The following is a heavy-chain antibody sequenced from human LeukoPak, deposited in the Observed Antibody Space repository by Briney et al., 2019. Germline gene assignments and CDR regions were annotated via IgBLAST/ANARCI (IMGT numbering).Heavy chain of an antibody. Sequence: VASVKVSCKASGYTFAGYYMHWVRQAPGQGLEWMGWINPNSGGTNYAQKFQGRVTMTRDTSISTAYMELSRLRSDDTAMYYCATSYDYKVAPFDLWGQGTLVTVSS. D-gene: IGHD5-12*01. CDR1: GYTFAGYY. CDR2: INPNSGGT. CDR3: ATSYDYKVAPFDL. J-gene: IGHJ4*02. V-gene: IGHV1-2*02.